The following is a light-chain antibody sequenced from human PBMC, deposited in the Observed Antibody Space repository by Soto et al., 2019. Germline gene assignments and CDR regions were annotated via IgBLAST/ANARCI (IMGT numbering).Light chain of an antibody. CDR1: TIDTKS. CDR3: QVWDIITYHVV. V-gene: IGLV3-21*02. Sequence: SYELTQPPSVSVAPGQTAKITCAGDTIDTKSMHWYQQRPGQAPVLVVHDATDRAAGIPERFSGSKSGGTATLTISRVEAGDEADYYCQVWDIITYHVVFGGGTKLTGL. CDR2: DAT. J-gene: IGLJ2*01.